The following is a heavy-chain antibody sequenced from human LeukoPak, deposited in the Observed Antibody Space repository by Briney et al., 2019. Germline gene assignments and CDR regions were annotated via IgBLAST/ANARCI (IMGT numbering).Heavy chain of an antibody. CDR3: ARQRGYNPYYYGSGSYGGNPFDY. D-gene: IGHD3-10*01. J-gene: IGHJ4*02. V-gene: IGHV4-34*01. Sequence: PSETLSLTCADYGGSFSGSYWSWIRQPPGKGLEWIGEINHSGRTNYNPSLKSRVTISVDTSKNQFSLKLSSVTAADTAVYYCARQRGYNPYYYGSGSYGGNPFDYWGQGTLVTVSS. CDR1: GGSFSGSY. CDR2: INHSGRT.